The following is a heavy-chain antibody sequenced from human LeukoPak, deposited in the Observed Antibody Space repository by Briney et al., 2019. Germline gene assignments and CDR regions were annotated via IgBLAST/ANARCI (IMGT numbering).Heavy chain of an antibody. CDR3: AKGSSWSAEYFQH. D-gene: IGHD6-13*01. J-gene: IGHJ1*01. CDR2: ISGSGGTA. V-gene: IGHV3-23*01. Sequence: PGGSLRLSCAASGFTFSIYAMSWVRQAPGKGLEWVSAISGSGGTAYYADSVKGRFTISRDNSKNTLYLQMNSLRAEDTAVYYCAKGSSWSAEYFQHWGQGTLVTVSS. CDR1: GFTFSIYA.